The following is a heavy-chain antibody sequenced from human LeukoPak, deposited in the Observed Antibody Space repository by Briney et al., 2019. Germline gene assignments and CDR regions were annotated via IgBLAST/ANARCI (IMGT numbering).Heavy chain of an antibody. Sequence: GGSLRLSCAASGFTFSSYSMNWVRQAPGKGLEWVSYISSSSSTIYYADSVKGRFTISRDNAKNSLYLQMNSLRAEDTAVYYCARAHITIRDYYYYYIDVWGKGTTVTVSS. D-gene: IGHD3-3*01. CDR3: ARAHITIRDYYYYYIDV. CDR1: GFTFSSYS. V-gene: IGHV3-48*01. CDR2: ISSSSSTI. J-gene: IGHJ6*03.